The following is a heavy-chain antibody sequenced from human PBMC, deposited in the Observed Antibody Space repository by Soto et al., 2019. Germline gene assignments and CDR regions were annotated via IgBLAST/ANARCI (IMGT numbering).Heavy chain of an antibody. Sequence: PGGSLRLSCAASGFTFSSYWMSWVRQAPGKGLEWVANIKQDGSEKYYVDSVKGRFTISRDNAKNSLYLQMNSLRAEDTAVYYCARVSQIGVPASAFDIWGQGTMVTVSS. CDR1: GFTFSSYW. V-gene: IGHV3-7*01. D-gene: IGHD3-10*01. J-gene: IGHJ3*02. CDR2: IKQDGSEK. CDR3: ARVSQIGVPASAFDI.